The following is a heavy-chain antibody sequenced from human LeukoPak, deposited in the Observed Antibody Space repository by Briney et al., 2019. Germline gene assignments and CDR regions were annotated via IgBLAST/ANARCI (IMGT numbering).Heavy chain of an antibody. J-gene: IGHJ4*02. CDR3: ARGVVVVPAIGHPDY. CDR2: INHSGST. V-gene: IGHV4-34*01. Sequence: SETLSLTCAVYGGSFSGYYWSWIRQPPGKGLEWIGEINHSGSTNYNPSLKSRVTISVDTSKNQFSLKLSSVTAADTAVYYCARGVVVVPAIGHPDYWGQGTLVTVSS. CDR1: GGSFSGYY. D-gene: IGHD2-2*01.